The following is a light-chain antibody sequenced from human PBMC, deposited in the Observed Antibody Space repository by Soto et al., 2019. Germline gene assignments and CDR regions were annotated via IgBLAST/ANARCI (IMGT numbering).Light chain of an antibody. V-gene: IGKV1-17*01. J-gene: IGKJ5*01. CDR2: AAS. CDR1: QGIRND. CDR3: LQHTNYPPLT. Sequence: DIQMTQSPSSLSASVGDRVTITCRASQGIRNDLACYQQQPGKAPKRLIYAASSLQSGVPSRFSGSGSGKEFTLTISSLQPEDFATYYCLQHTNYPPLTFGQGTRLEIK.